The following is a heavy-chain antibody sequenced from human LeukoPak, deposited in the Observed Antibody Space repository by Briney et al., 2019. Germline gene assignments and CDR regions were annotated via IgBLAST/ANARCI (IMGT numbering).Heavy chain of an antibody. CDR1: GFTFSSSA. D-gene: IGHD6-13*01. Sequence: HPGGSLRLSCAASGFTFSSSAMTWVRQAPGKGLEWVSAISGSGGSTYYADSVKGRFTISRDNSKNTLYLQMNSLRAEDTAVYYCAKGMYSSSWYGYFDYWGQGTLVTVSS. V-gene: IGHV3-23*01. J-gene: IGHJ4*02. CDR3: AKGMYSSSWYGYFDY. CDR2: ISGSGGST.